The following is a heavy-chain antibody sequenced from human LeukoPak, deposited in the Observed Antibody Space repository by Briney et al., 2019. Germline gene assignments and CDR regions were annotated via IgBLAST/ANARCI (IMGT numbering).Heavy chain of an antibody. CDR3: ATKQWLAPPPDS. D-gene: IGHD6-19*01. CDR2: INTDGTVT. J-gene: IGHJ6*02. CDR1: GFTFSKYW. V-gene: IGHV3-74*01. Sequence: GGSLRLSCAASGFTFSKYWMLWVRQAPGKGLESVSRINTDGTVTTYAGSVKGRFTVSRDNADNTMFLQMNSVRDEDTAVYYCATKQWLAPPPDSWGQGTTVTVSS.